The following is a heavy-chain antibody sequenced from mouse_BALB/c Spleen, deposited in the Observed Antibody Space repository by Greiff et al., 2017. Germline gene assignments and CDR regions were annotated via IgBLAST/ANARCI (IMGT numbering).Heavy chain of an antibody. J-gene: IGHJ3*01. D-gene: IGHD2-1*01. CDR3: ARFSYGNYEGFAY. Sequence: QVQLQQSGPGLVQPSQSLSITCTVSGFSLTSYGVHWVRQSPGKGLEWLGVIWSGGSTDYNAAFISRLSISKDNSKSQVFFKMNSLQANDTAIYYCARFSYGNYEGFAYWGQGTLVTVSA. V-gene: IGHV2-2*02. CDR2: IWSGGST. CDR1: GFSLTSYG.